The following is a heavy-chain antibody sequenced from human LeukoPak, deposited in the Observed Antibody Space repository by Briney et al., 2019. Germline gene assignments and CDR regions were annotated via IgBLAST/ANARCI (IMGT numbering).Heavy chain of an antibody. CDR1: GFTFSSYS. CDR2: ISSSSSHI. CDR3: ATDQARLGYFDC. V-gene: IGHV3-21*01. D-gene: IGHD6-25*01. Sequence: PGESLRLSCAASGFTFSSYSMNWVRQAPGKGLEWVSSISSSSSHIYYGDSVKGRFTISRDNAKNSLYLQMNTLRVEDTAVYYCATDQARLGYFDCWGQGTLVTVSS. J-gene: IGHJ4*02.